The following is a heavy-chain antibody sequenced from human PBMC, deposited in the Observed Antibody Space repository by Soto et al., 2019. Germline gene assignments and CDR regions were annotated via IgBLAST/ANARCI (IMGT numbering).Heavy chain of an antibody. Sequence: PSETLSLTCTVSGGSISSGGYYWSWIRQHPRKGLEWIGYIYYSGSTYYNPSLKSRVTISVDTSKNQFSLKLSSVTAADTAVYYCASTATVTSNWFDPWGQGTLVTVSS. D-gene: IGHD4-17*01. CDR3: ASTATVTSNWFDP. CDR1: GGSISSGGYY. CDR2: IYYSGST. V-gene: IGHV4-31*03. J-gene: IGHJ5*02.